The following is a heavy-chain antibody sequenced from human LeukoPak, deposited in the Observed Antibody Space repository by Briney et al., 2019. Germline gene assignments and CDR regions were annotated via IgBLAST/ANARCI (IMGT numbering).Heavy chain of an antibody. Sequence: SVKVSCKASGGTFSSYAISWVRQAPGQGLEWMGGIIPIFGTANYAQKFQGRVTITADESTSTAYMELSSLRSEDTAVYYCARDFPATVTPFVSTYDYWGQGTLVTVSS. V-gene: IGHV1-69*13. J-gene: IGHJ4*02. CDR2: IIPIFGTA. CDR1: GGTFSSYA. D-gene: IGHD4-11*01. CDR3: ARDFPATVTPFVSTYDY.